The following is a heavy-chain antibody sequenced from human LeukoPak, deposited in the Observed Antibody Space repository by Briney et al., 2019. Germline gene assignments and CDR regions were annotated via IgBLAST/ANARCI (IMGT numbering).Heavy chain of an antibody. D-gene: IGHD6-19*01. V-gene: IGHV4-39*07. CDR3: ARRVFSGWGYYFGY. Sequence: SETLSLTCTVSGGSISSSSYYWGWIRQPPGTGLEWIGSIYYSGSTYYNPSLKSRVTISVDTSKNQFSPKLSSVTAADTAVYYCARRVFSGWGYYFGYWGQGTLVTVSS. J-gene: IGHJ4*02. CDR2: IYYSGST. CDR1: GGSISSSSYY.